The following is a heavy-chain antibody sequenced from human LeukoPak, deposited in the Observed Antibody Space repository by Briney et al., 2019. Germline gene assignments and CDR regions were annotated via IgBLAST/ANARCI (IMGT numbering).Heavy chain of an antibody. CDR2: ISSGASKI. V-gene: IGHV3-48*03. J-gene: IGHJ5*02. CDR1: GFTLSSSE. Sequence: GGSLRLSCSTSGFTLSSSEMNWVRQAPGKGLEWVSYISSGASKIYYADSVKGRFTISKDNAKNSLYLQMSSLRAEDTAVYYCARGPFTEHGYNWFDPWGQGTLVTVSS. CDR3: ARGPFTEHGYNWFDP. D-gene: IGHD1/OR15-1a*01.